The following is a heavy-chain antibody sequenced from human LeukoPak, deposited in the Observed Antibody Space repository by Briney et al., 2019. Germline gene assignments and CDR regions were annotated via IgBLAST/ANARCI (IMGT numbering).Heavy chain of an antibody. D-gene: IGHD4-23*01. CDR2: IYSSGST. CDR1: GDSISGYY. CDR3: AREALVETHSGYYYDY. J-gene: IGHJ4*02. V-gene: IGHV4-4*07. Sequence: PSETLSLTCTVSGDSISGYYWGWIRQPAGKGLEWIGRIYSSGSTDFNPSLKSRVTMSVDTSKSQFSLTLNSVTAADTAVYFCAREALVETHSGYYYDYWGPGALVTVSS.